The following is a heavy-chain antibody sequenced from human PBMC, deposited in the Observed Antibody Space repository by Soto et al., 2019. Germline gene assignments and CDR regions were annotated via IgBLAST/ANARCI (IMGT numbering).Heavy chain of an antibody. J-gene: IGHJ4*02. D-gene: IGHD3-10*01. CDR1: GFTFSSYS. V-gene: IGHV3-48*02. CDR3: ARAFHYYYGSGSYYYYFDY. Sequence: GESLRLSCAASGFTFSSYSMNWVRHAPGKGLECVSYISSSSSTIYYADSVKGRFTISRDNAKNSLYLQMNSLRDEDTAVYYCARAFHYYYGSGSYYYYFDYWGQGTLVTVYS. CDR2: ISSSSSTI.